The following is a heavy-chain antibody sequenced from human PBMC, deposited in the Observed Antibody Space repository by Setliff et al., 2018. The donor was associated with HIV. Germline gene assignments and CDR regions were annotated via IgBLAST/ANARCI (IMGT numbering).Heavy chain of an antibody. CDR1: GYTFTNNG. V-gene: IGHV1-18*01. Sequence: ASVKVSCKASGYTFTNNGINWVRQAPGQGLEWMGWISGDNGNTKYAQKLQGRVTMTTDTSTSTAYMELRNLRSDDTAVYYCARVQVGDPYYSYYYMDVWGEGTTVTVS. CDR2: ISGDNGNT. D-gene: IGHD2-8*02. CDR3: ARVQVGDPYYSYYYMDV. J-gene: IGHJ6*03.